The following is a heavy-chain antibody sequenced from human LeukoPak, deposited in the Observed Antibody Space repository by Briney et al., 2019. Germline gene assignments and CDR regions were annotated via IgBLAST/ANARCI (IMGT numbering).Heavy chain of an antibody. CDR3: ARATLSDYYFNY. J-gene: IGHJ4*02. V-gene: IGHV1-46*01. CDR2: INPSGGST. CDR1: GCTFTSYY. Sequence: ASVKVSCKASGCTFTSYYMHWVRQAPGQGLEWMGIINPSGGSTSYAQKFQGRVTMTRDTSTNTVYMELSSLRSEDTAVYFCARATLSDYYFNYWGQGTLVTVS.